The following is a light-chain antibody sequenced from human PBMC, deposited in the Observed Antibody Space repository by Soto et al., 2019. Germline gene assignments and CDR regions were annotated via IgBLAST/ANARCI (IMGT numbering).Light chain of an antibody. CDR1: QSLRSSH. V-gene: IGKV3-20*01. J-gene: IGKJ1*01. CDR2: GAS. Sequence: EIVLTQSPGTLSLSPGGGITLSCKASQSLRSSHLAWYQQKPGQAPRILIYGASNRATGIQDRFSGSGSGTEFTLTIRRLEPEDFAVYYCKQYGSSGTCGQGTKVDIK. CDR3: KQYGSSGT.